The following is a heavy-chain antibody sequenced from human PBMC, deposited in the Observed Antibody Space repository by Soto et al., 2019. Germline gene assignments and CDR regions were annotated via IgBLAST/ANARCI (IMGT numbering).Heavy chain of an antibody. D-gene: IGHD2-2*01. Sequence: NPSETLSLTCVDYGGSFSGYYWSWIRQSPGKGLEWIGGINHRGSTNYNPSLESRVTISVDTSKNQFSLKLPSVTAADTAMYYCARDGFCTSTTCRVGNWFDPWGQGTLVTVSS. V-gene: IGHV4-34*01. CDR2: INHRGST. CDR3: ARDGFCTSTTCRVGNWFDP. CDR1: GGSFSGYY. J-gene: IGHJ5*02.